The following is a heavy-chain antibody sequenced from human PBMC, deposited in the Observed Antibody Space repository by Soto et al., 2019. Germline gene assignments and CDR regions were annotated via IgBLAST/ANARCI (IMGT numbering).Heavy chain of an antibody. Sequence: GGALRLSCAASGFTFSSYAMSWVRQAPGKGLEWVSAISGSGSTYYADSVKGRFTISRDNSKNTLYLQMNSLRAEDTAVYYCAKDLGAADYWGQGTLVTVSS. CDR2: ISGSGST. V-gene: IGHV3-23*01. D-gene: IGHD6-13*01. J-gene: IGHJ4*02. CDR1: GFTFSSYA. CDR3: AKDLGAADY.